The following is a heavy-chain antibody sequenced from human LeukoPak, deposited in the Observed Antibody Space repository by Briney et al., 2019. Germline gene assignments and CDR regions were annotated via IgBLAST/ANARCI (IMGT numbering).Heavy chain of an antibody. CDR2: ISGSTNII. D-gene: IGHD6-6*01. V-gene: IGHV3-48*04. Sequence: PGGSLRLSCAASGFTFSSYGMHWVRQAPGKGLEWVSYISGSTNIINYADSVKGRFTISRDNAKNSLFLQMNSLRAEDTAVYYCARRSNSSGGFDFWGQGTLVTVSS. CDR3: ARRSNSSGGFDF. J-gene: IGHJ4*02. CDR1: GFTFSSYG.